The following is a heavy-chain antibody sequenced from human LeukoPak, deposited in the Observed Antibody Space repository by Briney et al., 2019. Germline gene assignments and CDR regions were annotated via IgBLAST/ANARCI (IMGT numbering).Heavy chain of an antibody. CDR1: GGTFSSYA. J-gene: IGHJ4*02. V-gene: IGHV1-69*04. CDR3: ASENHRGYFDY. Sequence: SVTVSCKASGGTFSSYAISWVRQAPGQGLEWMGRVIPILGIANYAQKFQGRVTITADKSTSTAYMELSSLRSEDTAVYYCASENHRGYFDYWGQGTLVTVSS. CDR2: VIPILGIA.